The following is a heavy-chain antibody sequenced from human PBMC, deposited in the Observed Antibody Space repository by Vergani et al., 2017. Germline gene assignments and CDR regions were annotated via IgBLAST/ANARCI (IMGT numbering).Heavy chain of an antibody. CDR2: IKQDGSEK. CDR3: ASPSAPHEYDALDI. Sequence: EVQLVESGGGLVQPGGSLRLSCAASGFMFSNYWMNWVRQAPGKGLEWVANIKQDGSEKYYVDSVRGRFTSSRDNAKNSLYLQMNSLRAEDTAVYHCASPSAPHEYDALDIWGQGTLVTVSS. V-gene: IGHV3-7*01. CDR1: GFMFSNYW. J-gene: IGHJ3*02. D-gene: IGHD2/OR15-2a*01.